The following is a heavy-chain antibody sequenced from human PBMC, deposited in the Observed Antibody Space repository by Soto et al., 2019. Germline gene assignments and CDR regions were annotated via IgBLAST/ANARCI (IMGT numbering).Heavy chain of an antibody. D-gene: IGHD3-22*01. CDR1: GYTFTSYD. V-gene: IGHV1-8*01. Sequence: QVQLVQSGAEVKKPGASVKVSCKASGYTFTSYDINWVRQATGQGIEWMGWMNPNSGNTAYAQKCHRRVTMTRNTSIRTGYMELPSLRSEDTAVYYCAREKSSGDYEAYWGHATLVTAS. J-gene: IGHJ4*01. CDR2: MNPNSGNT. CDR3: AREKSSGDYEAY.